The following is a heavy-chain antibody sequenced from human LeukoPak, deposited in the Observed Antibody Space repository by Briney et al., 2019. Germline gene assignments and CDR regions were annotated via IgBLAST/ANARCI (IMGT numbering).Heavy chain of an antibody. V-gene: IGHV1-2*06. CDR2: INPNSGGT. Sequence: ASVKVSCKASGYTFTGYYMHWVRQAPGQGLEWMGRINPNSGGTNYAQKFQGRVTMTRDTSISTAYTELSRLRSDDTAVYYCARDDAASYYYYGMDVWGQGTTVTVSS. CDR3: ARDDAASYYYYGMDV. J-gene: IGHJ6*02. D-gene: IGHD6-25*01. CDR1: GYTFTGYY.